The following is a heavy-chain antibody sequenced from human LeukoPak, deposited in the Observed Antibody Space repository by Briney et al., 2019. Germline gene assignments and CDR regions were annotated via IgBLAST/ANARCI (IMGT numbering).Heavy chain of an antibody. CDR1: GFIFNNFG. V-gene: IGHV3-23*01. CDR3: AKGSSGYFADL. D-gene: IGHD3-22*01. Sequence: PGGSLRLSCTASGFIFNNFGMMWVRQAPGKGLEWVSAISNDGGVTTYADFVKGRFTISRDNSKNTLFLQMNSLRAEDTALYYCAKGSSGYFADLWGQGTLVTVSS. J-gene: IGHJ5*02. CDR2: ISNDGGVT.